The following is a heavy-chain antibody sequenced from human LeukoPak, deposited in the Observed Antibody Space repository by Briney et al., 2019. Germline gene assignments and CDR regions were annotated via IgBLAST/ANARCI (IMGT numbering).Heavy chain of an antibody. CDR3: ARHLTGQRAFDI. V-gene: IGHV4-34*12. CDR1: GGSFSGYY. CDR2: IIPGGSA. Sequence: TSETLSLTCAVYGGSFSGYYWSWIRQPPGQGLEWIGEIIPGGSASYSPSLKSRVTMSVDTSKNQFSLNLNSLTAADTAMYYCARHLTGQRAFDIWGQGTMVTVSS. J-gene: IGHJ3*02.